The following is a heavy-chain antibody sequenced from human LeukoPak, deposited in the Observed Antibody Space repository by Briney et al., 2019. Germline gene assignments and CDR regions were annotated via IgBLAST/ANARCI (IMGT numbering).Heavy chain of an antibody. CDR1: GGSISSGDYC. V-gene: IGHV4-30-4*01. D-gene: IGHD4-17*01. Sequence: KPSETLCLTCTVSGGSISSGDYCWSWIRQPPGKGLEWIGYIDYSGSTYYNPSRKSRVTISVDTSKNQFSLKLSSVTAADKDVYYCARQSCDGESVLELDPWGQGTLVTVSS. CDR2: IDYSGST. CDR3: ARQSCDGESVLELDP. J-gene: IGHJ5*02.